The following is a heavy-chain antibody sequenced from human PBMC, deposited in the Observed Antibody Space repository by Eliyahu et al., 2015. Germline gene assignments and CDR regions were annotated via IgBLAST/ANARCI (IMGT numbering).Heavy chain of an antibody. D-gene: IGHD3-22*01. J-gene: IGHJ4*02. V-gene: IGHV4-31*03. CDR1: GGSISNGLYY. CDR2: IFFGGDT. Sequence: QVQLQESGPGLVKPSQTLSLTCTVSGGSISNGLYYWSWIRQHPGEGLEWIGYIFFGGDTLYNPSLRSRASISIDTSKNQFSLKLSSVTAADTAVYYCARRNDKSGYSDYWGQGALVTVAS. CDR3: ARRNDKSGYSDY.